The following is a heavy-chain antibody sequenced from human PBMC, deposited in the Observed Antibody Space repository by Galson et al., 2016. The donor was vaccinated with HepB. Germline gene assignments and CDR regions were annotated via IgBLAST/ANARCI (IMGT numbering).Heavy chain of an antibody. V-gene: IGHV3-30-3*01. D-gene: IGHD3/OR15-3a*01. CDR3: ARDDFWTGPPSASFSFDY. Sequence: SLRLSCAASGFIFNNYAMHWVRQAPGKGLEWVAVISDDGSNKYYADSVKGRFTISRDNSKNTLYLLMNSLRAEDTAVFYCARDDFWTGPPSASFSFDYWGQGTLVTVSS. CDR2: ISDDGSNK. J-gene: IGHJ4*02. CDR1: GFIFNNYA.